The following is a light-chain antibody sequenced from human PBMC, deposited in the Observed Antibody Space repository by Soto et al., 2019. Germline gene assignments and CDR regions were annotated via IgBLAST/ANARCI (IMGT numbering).Light chain of an antibody. CDR1: SSDVGGYKF. CDR3: SSYSNSSTLVL. V-gene: IGLV2-14*01. J-gene: IGLJ3*02. Sequence: QSVLTQPASVSGSPGQSITISCTGTSSDVGGYKFDSWYQQHPGKAPKLMISDVSNRPSGVSNRFSGSKSGNTASLTISGLQAEDEADYYCSSYSNSSTLVLFGGGTKVTVL. CDR2: DVS.